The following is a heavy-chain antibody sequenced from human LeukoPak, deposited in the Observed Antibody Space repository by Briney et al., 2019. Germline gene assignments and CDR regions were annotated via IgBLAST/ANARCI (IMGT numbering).Heavy chain of an antibody. V-gene: IGHV4-34*01. Sequence: SETLSLTCAVYGGSFSGYYWSWIRQPPGKGLEWIGEINHSGSTNYNPSLKSRVTISVDTSKNQFSLKLSSATGADTAVYYCASPGPSYYYDSSGYYEYWGQGTLVTVSS. J-gene: IGHJ4*02. CDR1: GGSFSGYY. D-gene: IGHD3-22*01. CDR2: INHSGST. CDR3: ASPGPSYYYDSSGYYEY.